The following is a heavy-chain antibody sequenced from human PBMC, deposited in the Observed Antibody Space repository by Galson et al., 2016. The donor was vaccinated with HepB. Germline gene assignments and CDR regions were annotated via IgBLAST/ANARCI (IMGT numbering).Heavy chain of an antibody. J-gene: IGHJ4*02. Sequence: SLRLSCAASGFTFSVYGMNWVRQAPGKGLKWVSSISSRSNYIYYADSVKGRFTISRDNGKNSVYLQMNSLRVEDTAVYYCVPEPQETESYSGYWGQGALVTVSS. D-gene: IGHD2-21*01. CDR3: VPEPQETESYSGY. V-gene: IGHV3-21*01. CDR1: GFTFSVYG. CDR2: ISSRSNYI.